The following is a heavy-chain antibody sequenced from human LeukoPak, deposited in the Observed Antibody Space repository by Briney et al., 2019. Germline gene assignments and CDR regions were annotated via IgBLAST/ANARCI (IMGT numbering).Heavy chain of an antibody. CDR1: GGSISSYY. J-gene: IGHJ3*02. Sequence: SETLSLTCTVSGGSISSYYWSWIRQPPGKGLEWIGYIHYSGSTNYNPSLKSRVTISVDTSKNQFSLKLSSVTAADTAVYYCAREGDIVATIDAFDIWGQGTMVTVSS. V-gene: IGHV4-59*01. CDR3: AREGDIVATIDAFDI. D-gene: IGHD5-12*01. CDR2: IHYSGST.